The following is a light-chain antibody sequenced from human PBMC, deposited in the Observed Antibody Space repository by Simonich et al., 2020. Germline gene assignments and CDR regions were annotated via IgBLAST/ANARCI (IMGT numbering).Light chain of an antibody. CDR1: QSVSSSH. CDR3: QQYGSSPIT. V-gene: IGKV3-20*01. CDR2: GAS. Sequence: EIVMTQSPATLSVSPGERATLSCRASQSVSSSHLAWYQQKPGQAPRFLIYGASSRATGIPDRFSGSGSGTEFTLTISRREPEDFAVYYCQQYGSSPITFGQGTRLEIK. J-gene: IGKJ5*01.